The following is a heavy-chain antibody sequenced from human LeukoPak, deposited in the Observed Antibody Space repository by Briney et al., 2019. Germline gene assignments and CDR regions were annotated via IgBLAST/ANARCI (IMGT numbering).Heavy chain of an antibody. CDR2: ISGSGGST. Sequence: GGSLRLSCAASGFTFSSYGMSWVRQAPGKGLEWVSAISGSGGSTYYADSVKGRFTISRDNSKNTLYLQMNSLRAEDTAVYYCAKGSRYYYGSGSYRLYYYYYMDVWGKGTTVTISS. V-gene: IGHV3-23*01. D-gene: IGHD3-10*01. CDR3: AKGSRYYYGSGSYRLYYYYYMDV. J-gene: IGHJ6*03. CDR1: GFTFSSYG.